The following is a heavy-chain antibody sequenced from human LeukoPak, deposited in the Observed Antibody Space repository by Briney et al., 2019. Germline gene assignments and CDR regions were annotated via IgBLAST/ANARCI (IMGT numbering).Heavy chain of an antibody. CDR2: IYYSGST. CDR3: ARDRWELLTGGFDY. D-gene: IGHD1-26*01. J-gene: IGHJ4*02. CDR1: GGSISSYY. V-gene: IGHV4-59*01. Sequence: SETLSLTCTVSGGSISSYYWSWIRQPPGKGLEWIGYIYYSGSTNYNPSLKSRVTISVDTSKNQFSLKLSSVTAADTAVYYCARDRWELLTGGFDYWGQGTLVTVSS.